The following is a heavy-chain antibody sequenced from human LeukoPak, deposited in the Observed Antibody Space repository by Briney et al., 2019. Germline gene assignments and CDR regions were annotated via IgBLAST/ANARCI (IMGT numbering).Heavy chain of an antibody. J-gene: IGHJ5*02. V-gene: IGHV3-30-3*01. Sequence: GGSLRLSCAASGFTFSSYAMHWVRQAPGKGLEWVAVISYDGSNKYYADSVKGRFTISRDNSKNTLYLQMNSLRAEDTAVYYCAGDYEGDWSFWFDPWGQGTLVTVSS. CDR2: ISYDGSNK. CDR1: GFTFSSYA. D-gene: IGHD2-21*01. CDR3: AGDYEGDWSFWFDP.